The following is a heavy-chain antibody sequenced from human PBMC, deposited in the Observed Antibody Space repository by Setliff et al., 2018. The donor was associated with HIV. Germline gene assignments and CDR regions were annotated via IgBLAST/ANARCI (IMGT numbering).Heavy chain of an antibody. CDR1: GFTFSDHY. CDR3: ARGSTVGTAFDY. V-gene: IGHV3-72*01. Sequence: LRLSCAASGFTFSDHYMDWVRQAPGKGLEWVGRTRNEANSCTTEYAASVKGRFTISRDDSKNSLYLQMNSLKTEDTAVYYCARGSTVGTAFDYWGQGTLVTVSS. D-gene: IGHD4-17*01. CDR2: TRNEANSCTT. J-gene: IGHJ4*02.